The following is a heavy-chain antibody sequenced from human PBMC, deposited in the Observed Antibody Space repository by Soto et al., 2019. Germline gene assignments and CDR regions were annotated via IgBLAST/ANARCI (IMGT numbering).Heavy chain of an antibody. CDR1: GYSFTSYG. J-gene: IGHJ6*02. CDR2: ISPYNGHT. CDR3: ARDLTIVPATHPRLENYGMDV. V-gene: IGHV1-18*01. D-gene: IGHD2-2*01. Sequence: QVQLVQSAAEVKKPGASVKVSCKASGYSFTSYGISWVRRAPGQGLEWMGWISPYNGHTQFAQRFQGRVTMTTDTSTKTAYMELGNLRSDDTAHYYCARDLTIVPATHPRLENYGMDVWGQGTTVIVSS.